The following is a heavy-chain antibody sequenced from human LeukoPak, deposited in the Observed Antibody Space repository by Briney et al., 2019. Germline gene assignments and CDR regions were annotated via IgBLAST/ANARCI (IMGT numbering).Heavy chain of an antibody. CDR2: FDPEDGET. Sequence: VASVKVSCKVSGYTLTELSMHWVRQAPGKGLEWMGGFDPEDGETIYAQKFQGRVTMTEDTSTDTAYMELSSLRSEDTAVYYCATRSGGRATYYYYYVDVWGKGTTVTVSS. CDR1: GYTLTELS. D-gene: IGHD2-15*01. J-gene: IGHJ6*03. CDR3: ATRSGGRATYYYYYVDV. V-gene: IGHV1-24*01.